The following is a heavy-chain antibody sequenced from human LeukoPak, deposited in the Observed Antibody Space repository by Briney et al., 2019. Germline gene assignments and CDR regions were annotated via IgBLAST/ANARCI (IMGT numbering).Heavy chain of an antibody. CDR3: ARGDGEDYYFDY. V-gene: IGHV4-34*01. Sequence: SETLSLTCTVSGGSISGYYWSWIRQPAGKGLEWIGEINHSGSTNYNPSLKSRVTTSVDTSKNQFSLKLSSVTAADTAVYYCARGDGEDYYFDYWGQGTLVTVSS. CDR2: INHSGST. J-gene: IGHJ4*02. CDR1: GGSISGYY. D-gene: IGHD3-10*01.